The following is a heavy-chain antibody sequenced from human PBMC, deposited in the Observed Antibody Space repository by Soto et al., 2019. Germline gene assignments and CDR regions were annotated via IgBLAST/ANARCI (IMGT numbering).Heavy chain of an antibody. CDR1: GGSFSGYY. Sequence: PSETLSLTCAVYGGSFSGYYWSWIRQPPGKGLEWIGEINHSGSTNYNPSLKSRVTISVDTSKNQFSLKLSSVTAADTAVYYCAREFQVSSYYDILTGYPYFDYWGQGTLVTVSS. J-gene: IGHJ4*02. CDR2: INHSGST. CDR3: AREFQVSSYYDILTGYPYFDY. V-gene: IGHV4-34*01. D-gene: IGHD3-9*01.